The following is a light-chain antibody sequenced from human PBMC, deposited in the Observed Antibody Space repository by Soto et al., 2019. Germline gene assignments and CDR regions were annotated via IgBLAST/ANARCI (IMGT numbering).Light chain of an antibody. Sequence: IVISQSPPTLSVSPGQGATLSCRASQPISRNLAWYQQKPGQAPRLLIYGASTRATDIPGRFSGGGSGTEFTLTISSLQSEDFAIYFCQQYNTWPRTFAQGTKV. V-gene: IGKV3-15*01. CDR1: QPISRN. J-gene: IGKJ1*01. CDR3: QQYNTWPRT. CDR2: GAS.